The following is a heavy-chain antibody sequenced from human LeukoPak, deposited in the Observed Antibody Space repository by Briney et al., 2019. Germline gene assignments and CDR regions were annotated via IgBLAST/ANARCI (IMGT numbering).Heavy chain of an antibody. V-gene: IGHV4-39*07. J-gene: IGHJ4*02. CDR3: ASRKLGNDY. CDR2: VSDVGST. D-gene: IGHD7-27*01. CDR1: GASISSSNYY. Sequence: LETLSLTCTVSGASISSSNYYWGWIRQPPGKDLEWIGSVSDVGSTYYNPSLISRVTISADTSQNQFSLKLSSVTAADTAVYYCASRKLGNDYWGQGTLVTVSS.